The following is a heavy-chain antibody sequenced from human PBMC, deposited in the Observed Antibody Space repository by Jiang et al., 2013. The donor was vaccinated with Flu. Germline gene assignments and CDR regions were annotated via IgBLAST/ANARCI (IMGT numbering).Heavy chain of an antibody. V-gene: IGHV1-18*01. CDR3: ARDRPRAAAATERIDY. D-gene: IGHD6-13*01. Sequence: EWMGWISAYNGNTNYAQKLQGRVTMTTDTSTSTAYMELRSLRSDDTAVYYCARDRPRAAAATERIDYWGQGTLVTVSS. J-gene: IGHJ4*02. CDR2: ISAYNGNT.